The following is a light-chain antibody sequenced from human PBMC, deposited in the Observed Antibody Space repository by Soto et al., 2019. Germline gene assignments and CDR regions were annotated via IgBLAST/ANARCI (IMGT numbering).Light chain of an antibody. V-gene: IGKV1-12*01. J-gene: IGKJ4*01. CDR3: QQAYRFPLT. CDR2: GAS. CDR1: QGLGVW. Sequence: DIQMTQSPSSVSASVGDRVTITCRASQGLGVWLGWYQQKPGKAPQLLIFGASGLQTGVPSRFSGSGSGTDFTLTISSLQPEDFATYSCQQAYRFPLTFGGGTKVEIK.